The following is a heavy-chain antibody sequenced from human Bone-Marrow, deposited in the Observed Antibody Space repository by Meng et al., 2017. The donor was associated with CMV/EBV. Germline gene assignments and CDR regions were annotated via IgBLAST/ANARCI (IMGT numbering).Heavy chain of an antibody. D-gene: IGHD5-12*01. CDR3: ARDFSGYDSC. J-gene: IGHJ4*02. V-gene: IGHV4-38-2*02. CDR1: GGSFSGYY. CDR2: IYHSGST. Sequence: GSLRLSCAVYGGSFSGYYWGWIRQPPGKGLEWIGSIYHSGSTYYNPSLKSRVTISVDTSKNQFSLKLSSVTAADTAVYYCARDFSGYDSCWGQGTLVTVSS.